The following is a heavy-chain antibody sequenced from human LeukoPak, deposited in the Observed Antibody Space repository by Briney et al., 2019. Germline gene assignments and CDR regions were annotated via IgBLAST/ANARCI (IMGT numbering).Heavy chain of an antibody. CDR1: GGSISNYY. D-gene: IGHD3-3*01. CDR2: IFYSGST. J-gene: IGHJ4*02. CDR3: ASLPASITIFGAVIMGPDY. Sequence: SETLSLTCTVSGGSISNYYWSWIRQPPGKGLEWIGYIFYSGSTSYNPSLKSRVTISVDTSENQFSLKLSSVTAADTAVYYCASLPASITIFGAVIMGPDYWGQGTLVTVSS. V-gene: IGHV4-59*08.